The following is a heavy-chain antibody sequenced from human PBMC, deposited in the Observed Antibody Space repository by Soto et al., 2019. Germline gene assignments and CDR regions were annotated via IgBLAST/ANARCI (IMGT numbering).Heavy chain of an antibody. J-gene: IGHJ4*02. CDR3: AHALFKTFSSSLGAKFDD. CDR1: GFSLSTSGVG. V-gene: IGHV2-5*02. D-gene: IGHD6-13*01. Sequence: QITLKESGPTLVKPTQTLTLTCTFSGFSLSTSGVGVGWIRQPPGKALEWLALIYWDDDKRYRPSLKSRLTSTKDTSKNQVVLTITNMDPVDTATYYCAHALFKTFSSSLGAKFDDWGQGTLVTVSS. CDR2: IYWDDDK.